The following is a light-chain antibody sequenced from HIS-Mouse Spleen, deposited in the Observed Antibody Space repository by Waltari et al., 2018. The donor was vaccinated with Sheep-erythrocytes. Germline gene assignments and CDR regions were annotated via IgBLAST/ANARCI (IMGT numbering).Light chain of an antibody. CDR3: AAWDDSLSGPV. J-gene: IGLJ3*02. CDR2: RNN. CDR1: SSNSGSNY. V-gene: IGLV1-47*01. Sequence: QSVLTQPPSASGTPGQRVTIPCSGSSSNSGSNYVYWYQQLPGTAPKLLIYRNNQRPSGVPARFSGSKSGTSASLAISGLRSEDEADYYCAAWDDSLSGPVFGGGTKLTVL.